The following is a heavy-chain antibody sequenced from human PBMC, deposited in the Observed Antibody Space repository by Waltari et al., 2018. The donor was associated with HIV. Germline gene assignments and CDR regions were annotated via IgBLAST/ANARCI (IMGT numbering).Heavy chain of an antibody. Sequence: QVQLVQSGAEVKKPGASVKVSCKASGYTFTSYAMHWVRQAPGQRLEWMGWINAGNGNTKYSQKFQGRVTITRDTSASTAYMELSSLRSEDTAVYYCARIFDYGDQLQRGGFDPWGQGTLVTVSS. J-gene: IGHJ5*02. CDR3: ARIFDYGDQLQRGGFDP. CDR1: GYTFTSYA. V-gene: IGHV1-3*01. D-gene: IGHD4-17*01. CDR2: INAGNGNT.